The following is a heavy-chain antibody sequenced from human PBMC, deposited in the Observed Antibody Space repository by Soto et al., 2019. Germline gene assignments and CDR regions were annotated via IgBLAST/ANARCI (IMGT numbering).Heavy chain of an antibody. CDR3: ARVTVTTFYYYGMDV. D-gene: IGHD4-17*01. CDR2: ISSSSSYI. CDR1: GFTFSSYS. J-gene: IGHJ6*02. V-gene: IGHV3-21*01. Sequence: GGSLRLSCAASGFTFSSYSMNWVRQAPGKGLEWVSSISSSSSYIYYADSVKGRFTISRDNAENSLYLQMNSLRAEDTAVYYCARVTVTTFYYYGMDVWGQGTTVTVS.